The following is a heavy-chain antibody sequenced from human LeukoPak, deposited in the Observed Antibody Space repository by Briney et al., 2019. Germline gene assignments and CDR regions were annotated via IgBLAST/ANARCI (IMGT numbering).Heavy chain of an antibody. J-gene: IGHJ3*02. Sequence: SVKVSCKASGGTFSSYAISWVREAPGQGLEWMGGIIPIFGTANYAQKFQGRVTITADESTSTAYMELSSLSSEDTAVYYCASNPDGIAAAGTPADIWGQGTMVTVSS. CDR2: IIPIFGTA. CDR3: ASNPDGIAAAGTPADI. D-gene: IGHD6-13*01. V-gene: IGHV1-69*13. CDR1: GGTFSSYA.